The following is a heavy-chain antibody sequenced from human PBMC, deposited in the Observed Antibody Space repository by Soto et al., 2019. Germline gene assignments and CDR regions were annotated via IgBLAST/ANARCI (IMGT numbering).Heavy chain of an antibody. CDR2: IYPGDSDT. CDR3: AASIFYYGMDV. CDR1: GYTFTNYW. Sequence: PGESLKISCKGSGYTFTNYWIGWVRQMPGKGLEWMGIIYPGDSDTKYNPSFQGQVTISADKSITTTYLQWSSLKASDTAIYYCAASIFYYGMDVWGQGTKVTVYS. J-gene: IGHJ6*02. V-gene: IGHV5-51*01.